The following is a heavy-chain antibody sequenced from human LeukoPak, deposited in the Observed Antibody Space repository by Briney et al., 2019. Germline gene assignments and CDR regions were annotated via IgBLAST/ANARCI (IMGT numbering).Heavy chain of an antibody. CDR3: ARDRITILDP. CDR1: GFTFSSYW. CDR2: INQDGSGK. D-gene: IGHD3-3*01. V-gene: IGHV3-7*01. J-gene: IGHJ5*02. Sequence: GGSLRLSCAASGFTFSSYWMSWVRQAPGKGLEWVADINQDGSGKYYVDSVKGRFTISRDNAKNSLYLQMNSLRAEDTAVYYCARDRITILDPWGQGTLVTVSS.